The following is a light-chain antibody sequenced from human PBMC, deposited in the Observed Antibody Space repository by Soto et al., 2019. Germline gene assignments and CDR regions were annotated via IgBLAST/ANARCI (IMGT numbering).Light chain of an antibody. J-gene: IGKJ1*01. CDR1: QSILYSSNNKNY. CDR2: WAS. V-gene: IGKV4-1*01. Sequence: DIVMTQSPDSLAVSLGERATINCKSSQSILYSSNNKNYLAWYQQKPGQPPKLLIYWASTRESGVTDRFSGSGSGTDLSLTISSLQAGDVAVYYCQQYYDAPQTFGQGTKVEIK. CDR3: QQYYDAPQT.